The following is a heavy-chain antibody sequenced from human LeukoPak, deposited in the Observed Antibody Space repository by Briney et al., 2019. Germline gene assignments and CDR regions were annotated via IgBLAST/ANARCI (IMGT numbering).Heavy chain of an antibody. Sequence: VASVTVSCTASGGTFSSYSISWVQQAPGQGLEWMGGIIPIFATANYAQKFQGRVTITADESTSTAYMELSSLRSEDTAVYYCAGRGTETTVVTYFDYWGQGTLVTVSS. CDR1: GGTFSSYS. V-gene: IGHV1-69*13. D-gene: IGHD4-23*01. CDR3: AGRGTETTVVTYFDY. CDR2: IIPIFATA. J-gene: IGHJ4*02.